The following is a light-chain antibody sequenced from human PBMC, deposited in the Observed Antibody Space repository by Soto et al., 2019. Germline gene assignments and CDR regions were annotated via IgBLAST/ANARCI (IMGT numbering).Light chain of an antibody. V-gene: IGLV1-51*01. CDR2: DDN. CDR1: SSNIGGNS. Sequence: QSALTQPPSVSAAPGQKVTISCSGSSSNIGGNSVSWYQQLPGTAPKLLIYDDNKRPSGIPDRFSGSKSGTSATLGITGFQTGEEADYYCGSWDSSMSAYVFGTGTNVNV. CDR3: GSWDSSMSAYV. J-gene: IGLJ1*01.